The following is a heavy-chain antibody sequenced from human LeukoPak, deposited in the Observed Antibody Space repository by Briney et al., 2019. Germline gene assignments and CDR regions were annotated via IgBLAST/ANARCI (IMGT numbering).Heavy chain of an antibody. CDR3: AKDMSM. V-gene: IGHV3-23*01. D-gene: IGHD5-24*01. CDR2: ITGSGSKT. CDR1: GFTFSNYG. Sequence: GGSLRLSCAASGFTFSNYGIAWVRQPPGKGLEWVSAITGSGSKTYYADSVKGRFTISRDNSKNTLSLQMNSLRAEDTAVYYCAKDMSMGGQGTLVTVSS. J-gene: IGHJ4*02.